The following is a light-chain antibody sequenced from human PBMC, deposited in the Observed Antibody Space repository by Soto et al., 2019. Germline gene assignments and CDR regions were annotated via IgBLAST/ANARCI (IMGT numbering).Light chain of an antibody. Sequence: QLVLTQPPSASGSPGQSVTISCTGMSSDVGGYNYVSWYQQHPGKAPKLMIYEVTKRPSGVPDRFSGSKSGNTASLTVSGLQAEDEADYYCSSYAGSNSVLFGGGTQLTVL. CDR1: SSDVGGYNY. CDR2: EVT. J-gene: IGLJ2*01. V-gene: IGLV2-8*01. CDR3: SSYAGSNSVL.